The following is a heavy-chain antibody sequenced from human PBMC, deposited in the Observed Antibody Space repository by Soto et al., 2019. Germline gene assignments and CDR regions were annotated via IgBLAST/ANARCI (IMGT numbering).Heavy chain of an antibody. J-gene: IGHJ4*02. CDR1: GYTFTSYA. D-gene: IGHD3-3*01. V-gene: IGHV1-3*01. CDR3: ARDQREDYDFWSGYPYLFDY. CDR2: INAGNGNT. Sequence: ASVKVSCKASGYTFTSYAMHWVRQAPGQRLEWMGWINAGNGNTKYSQKFQGRVTISRDNSKNTLYLQMNSLRAEDTAVYYCARDQREDYDFWSGYPYLFDYWGQGTLVTVSS.